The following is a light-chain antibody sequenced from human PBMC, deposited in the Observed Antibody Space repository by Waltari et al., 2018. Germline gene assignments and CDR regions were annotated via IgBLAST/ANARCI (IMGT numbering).Light chain of an antibody. Sequence: DIVMTQSPLSLPVTPGEPASISSRFSQSLLHSNGYNYLDWYLQKPGQSPQLLIYLGSNRASGVPDRFSGSGSGTDFTLKISRVEAEDVGVYYCMQALQIPPTFGGGTKVEIK. CDR1: QSLLHSNGYNY. V-gene: IGKV2-28*01. J-gene: IGKJ4*01. CDR3: MQALQIPPT. CDR2: LGS.